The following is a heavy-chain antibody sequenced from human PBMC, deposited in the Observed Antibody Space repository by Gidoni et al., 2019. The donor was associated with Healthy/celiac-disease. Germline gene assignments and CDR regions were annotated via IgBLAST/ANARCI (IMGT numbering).Heavy chain of an antibody. CDR1: GGSIRSSSYY. V-gene: IGHV4-39*01. D-gene: IGHD3-9*01. J-gene: IGHJ4*02. CDR2: IYYSGST. CDR3: ARRYYDILTGYSGALDY. Sequence: QLQLQESGPGLVKPSETLSLTCTVSGGSIRSSSYYWGWIRQPPGKGLEWIGSIYYSGSTYYNPSLKSRVTISVDTSKNQFSLKLSSVTAADTAVYYCARRYYDILTGYSGALDYWGQGTLVTVSS.